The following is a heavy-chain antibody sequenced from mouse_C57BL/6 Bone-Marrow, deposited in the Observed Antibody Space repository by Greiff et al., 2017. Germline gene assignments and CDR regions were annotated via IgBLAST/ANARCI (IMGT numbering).Heavy chain of an antibody. V-gene: IGHV1-69*01. Sequence: VQLQQPGAELVMPGASVTLSCKASGYTFTSYWMHWVKQRPGQGLEWIGEIDPSDSYTNYNQKFKGKSTLTVDKSSSTAYMQLSSLTSEDSAVYYCARERDYYGSSYAWFAYWGQGTLVTVSA. D-gene: IGHD1-1*01. CDR3: ARERDYYGSSYAWFAY. J-gene: IGHJ3*01. CDR2: IDPSDSYT. CDR1: GYTFTSYW.